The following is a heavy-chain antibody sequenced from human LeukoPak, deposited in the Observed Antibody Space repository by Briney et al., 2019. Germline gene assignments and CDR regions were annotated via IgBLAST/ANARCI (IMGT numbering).Heavy chain of an antibody. CDR1: GGSISSSSYY. D-gene: IGHD6-19*01. J-gene: IGHJ4*02. CDR2: IYYSGST. Sequence: SETLSLTCTVSGGSISSSSYYWGWIRQPPGKGLEWIGSIYYSGSTYYNPSLKSRVTISVDTSKNQFSLKLSSVTAADTAVYYCASLLTTGYSSGWFDYWGQGTLDTVSS. CDR3: ASLLTTGYSSGWFDY. V-gene: IGHV4-39*01.